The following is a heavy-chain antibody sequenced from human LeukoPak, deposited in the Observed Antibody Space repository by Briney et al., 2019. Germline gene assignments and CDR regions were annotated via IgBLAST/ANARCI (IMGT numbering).Heavy chain of an antibody. CDR2: ISSSSSYI. CDR1: GFTFSSYS. D-gene: IGHD3-22*01. J-gene: IGHJ4*02. Sequence: GGSLRLSCAASGFTFSSYSMNWVRQAPGKGLEWVSSISSSSSYIYYADSVKGRFTISRDNAKNSLYLQMNSLRAEDTAVYYCAREPEPTYYYDSSGYYYGWGQGTLVTVSS. V-gene: IGHV3-21*01. CDR3: AREPEPTYYYDSSGYYYG.